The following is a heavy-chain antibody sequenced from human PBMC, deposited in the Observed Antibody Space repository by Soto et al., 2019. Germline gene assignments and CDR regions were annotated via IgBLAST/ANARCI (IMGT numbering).Heavy chain of an antibody. CDR2: ISAYNGNT. D-gene: IGHD6-19*01. J-gene: IGHJ5*02. CDR1: GYTFTSYG. V-gene: IGHV1-18*01. CDR3: ARVYIAVAGSNWFDP. Sequence: ASVKVSCKASGYTFTSYGISWVRQAPGQGLEWMGWISAYNGNTNYAQKLQGRVTMTTDTSTSTAYMELRSLRSDDTAVYYCARVYIAVAGSNWFDPWGQGTLVTVSS.